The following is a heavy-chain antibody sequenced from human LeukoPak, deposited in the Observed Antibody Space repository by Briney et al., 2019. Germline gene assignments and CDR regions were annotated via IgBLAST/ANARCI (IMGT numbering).Heavy chain of an antibody. V-gene: IGHV3-9*01. J-gene: IGHJ3*02. CDR2: ISWNSGSI. CDR3: AKDMKNFDAFDI. Sequence: GRSLRLSCAASGFTFDDYAMHWVRQAPGKGLEWVSGISWNSGSIGYADSVKGRFTISRDNAKNSLYLQMNSLRAEDTALYYCAKDMKNFDAFDIWGQGAMVTVSS. D-gene: IGHD1-7*01. CDR1: GFTFDDYA.